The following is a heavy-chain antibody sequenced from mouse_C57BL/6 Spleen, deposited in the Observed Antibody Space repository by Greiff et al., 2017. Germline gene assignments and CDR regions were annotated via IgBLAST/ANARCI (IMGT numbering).Heavy chain of an antibody. CDR1: GYTFTSYW. CDR3: ASEDYYDNSYDLYAMDY. V-gene: IGHV1-64*01. Sequence: QVQLQQPGAELVKPGASVKLSCKASGYTFTSYWMHWVKQRPGQGLEWIGMIHPNSGSTNYNEKFKSKATLTVDKSSSTAYMQLSSLTSKDSAVYYCASEDYYDNSYDLYAMDYWGQGTSVTVSS. J-gene: IGHJ4*01. D-gene: IGHD1-1*01. CDR2: IHPNSGST.